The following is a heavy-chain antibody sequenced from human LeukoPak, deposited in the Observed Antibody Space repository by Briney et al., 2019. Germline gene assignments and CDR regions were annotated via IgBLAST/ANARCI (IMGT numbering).Heavy chain of an antibody. D-gene: IGHD5-24*01. J-gene: IGHJ1*01. CDR1: GFTFSSYG. Sequence: QPGRSLRLSCAASGFTFSSYGMHWVRQAPGKGRGWVAVIWDDGSNKYYGDSVKGRFTISRANSKKTLYLQMNSLRVEATAVYYCARGDGYNDAEYLQHWGQGTLVTVS. CDR2: IWDDGSNK. CDR3: ARGDGYNDAEYLQH. V-gene: IGHV3-33*01.